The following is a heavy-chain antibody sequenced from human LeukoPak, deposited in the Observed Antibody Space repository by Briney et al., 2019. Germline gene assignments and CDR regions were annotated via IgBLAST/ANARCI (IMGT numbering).Heavy chain of an antibody. CDR2: ISYDGSNK. V-gene: IGHV3-30*03. CDR1: GFTFSTYG. D-gene: IGHD2-2*01. CDR3: ARGGHCSTTSCSNYDGMDV. Sequence: GGSLRLSCAASGFTFSTYGMHWVRQAPGKGLEWVAVISYDGSNKHYADSVKGRFTISRDNSKNTLYLQMNSLRAEDTAVYFCARGGHCSTTSCSNYDGMDVWGQGTTLTVSS. J-gene: IGHJ6*02.